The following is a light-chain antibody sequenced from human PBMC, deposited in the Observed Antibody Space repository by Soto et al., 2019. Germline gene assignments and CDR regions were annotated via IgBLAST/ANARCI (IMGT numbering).Light chain of an antibody. CDR3: QQYGSSQT. V-gene: IGKV3-20*01. CDR2: GAS. J-gene: IGKJ1*01. Sequence: EIVLTQSPGTLSLSPVERAALSCRASQSVSSSYLAWYQQKPGQAPRLLIYGASSRATGIPDRFSGSGSGTDFTLTISRLETEDFAVYYCQQYGSSQTFGQGTKVDI. CDR1: QSVSSSY.